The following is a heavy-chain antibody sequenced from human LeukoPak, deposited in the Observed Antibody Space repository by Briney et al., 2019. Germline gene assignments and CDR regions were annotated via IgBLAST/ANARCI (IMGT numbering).Heavy chain of an antibody. CDR3: ARDQGRLVRGVITTYYYMDV. D-gene: IGHD3-10*01. Sequence: ASVKVSCKASGYTFTSYAMNWVRQAPGQGLEWMGWINTNTGNPTYAQGFTGRFVFSLDTSVSTAYLQISSLKAEDTAVYYCARDQGRLVRGVITTYYYMDVWGKGTTVTVSS. J-gene: IGHJ6*03. CDR1: GYTFTSYA. CDR2: INTNTGNP. V-gene: IGHV7-4-1*02.